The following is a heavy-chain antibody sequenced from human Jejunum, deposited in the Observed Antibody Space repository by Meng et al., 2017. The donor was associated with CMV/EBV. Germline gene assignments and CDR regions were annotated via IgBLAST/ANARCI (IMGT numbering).Heavy chain of an antibody. CDR3: AKTARIPAA. Sequence: LSCSVSRVTIASPSRAWFRQSPVKCLESIQYIHYRRDIHCNLSLRRRATMSTDMCKDQFSRRLTSVTAAGAAVYYCAKTARIPAAWGQGTLVTVSS. V-gene: IGHV4-59*11. CDR2: IHYRRDI. CDR1: RVTIASPS. J-gene: IGHJ1*01. D-gene: IGHD2-21*01.